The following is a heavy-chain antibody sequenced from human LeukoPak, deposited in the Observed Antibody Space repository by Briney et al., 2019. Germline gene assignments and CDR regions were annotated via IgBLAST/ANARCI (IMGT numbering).Heavy chain of an antibody. J-gene: IGHJ5*02. CDR3: ARAVMEYDWFDP. CDR2: IIPILGIA. D-gene: IGHD2-8*01. CDR1: GGTFSSYA. V-gene: IGHV1-69*04. Sequence: ASVKVSCKASGGTFSSYAISWVRQAPGQGLEWMGRIIPILGIANYAQKFQGRVTITADKSTSTAYMELSSPRSEDTAVYYCARAVMEYDWFDPWGQGTLVTVSS.